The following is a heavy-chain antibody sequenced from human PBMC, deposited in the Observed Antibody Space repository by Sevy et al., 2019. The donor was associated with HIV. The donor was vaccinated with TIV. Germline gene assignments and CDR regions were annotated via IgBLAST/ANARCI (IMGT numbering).Heavy chain of an antibody. Sequence: SETLSLTCTVSGGSISSYYWSWIRQPPGKGLEWIGHIHYRGRTTYNPSLKSRVTISVDTSKIHFSLRLNFVTAADSAVYYCARYVILPGHSDVFDIWGQGTMVTVSS. CDR1: GGSISSYY. V-gene: IGHV4-59*13. CDR3: ARYVILPGHSDVFDI. CDR2: IHYRGRT. D-gene: IGHD3-9*01. J-gene: IGHJ3*02.